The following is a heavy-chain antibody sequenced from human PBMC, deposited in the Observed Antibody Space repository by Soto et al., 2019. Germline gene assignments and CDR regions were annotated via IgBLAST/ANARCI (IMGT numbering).Heavy chain of an antibody. D-gene: IGHD3-9*01. V-gene: IGHV2-5*02. Sequence: QITLKESGPTLVKPTQTLTLTCTFSGFSLSTSGVGVGWIRQPPGKALEWLALIYWDDDKRYSPSLKSRLTITKDTSKNRVVLTMTNMDPVDTATYYCVVDFDFNWFAPWGQGTLVTVSS. CDR1: GFSLSTSGVG. J-gene: IGHJ5*02. CDR2: IYWDDDK. CDR3: VVDFDFNWFAP.